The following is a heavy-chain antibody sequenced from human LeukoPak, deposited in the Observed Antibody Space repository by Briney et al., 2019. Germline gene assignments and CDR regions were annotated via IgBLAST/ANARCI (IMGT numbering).Heavy chain of an antibody. Sequence: GASVKVSCKVSGYTLTELSMHWVRQAPGKGLEWMGGFDPEDGETIYAQKFQGRVTMTEDTSTDTAYMELSSLRSEDTAVYYCAREEGRYCSGGSCYSTNDDAFDIWGQGTMVTVSS. J-gene: IGHJ3*02. CDR1: GYTLTELS. CDR2: FDPEDGET. D-gene: IGHD2-15*01. CDR3: AREEGRYCSGGSCYSTNDDAFDI. V-gene: IGHV1-24*01.